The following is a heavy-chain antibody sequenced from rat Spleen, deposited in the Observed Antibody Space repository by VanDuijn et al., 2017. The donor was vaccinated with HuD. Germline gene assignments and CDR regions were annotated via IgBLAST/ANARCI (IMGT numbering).Heavy chain of an antibody. CDR3: VRLYNNHGYWYFDF. D-gene: IGHD1-5*01. CDR2: ITNASGRT. CDR1: GFTFSNYD. Sequence: EVQLVESGGGLVQPGRSLKLSCAASGFTFSNYDMAWVRQAPTKGLEWVASITNASGRTYYPDSVKGRFTISRDTAQNTLYLQMNSLRSEDTATYYCVRLYNNHGYWYFDFWGPGTMVTVSS. V-gene: IGHV5S23*01. J-gene: IGHJ1*01.